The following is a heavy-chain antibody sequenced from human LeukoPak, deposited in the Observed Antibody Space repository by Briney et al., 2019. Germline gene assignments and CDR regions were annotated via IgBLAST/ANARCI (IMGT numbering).Heavy chain of an antibody. CDR2: ISGGTT. Sequence: GGSLRLSCTASGFTFGDYLMSWFRQAPGKGREWIGFISGGTTEYAASVKGRFTISRDDSTSIAYLQMNSLTTEDTAVYYCSRGSGWLSVYWGQGTLVTVSS. D-gene: IGHD6-19*01. V-gene: IGHV3-49*03. J-gene: IGHJ4*02. CDR1: GFTFGDYL. CDR3: SRGSGWLSVY.